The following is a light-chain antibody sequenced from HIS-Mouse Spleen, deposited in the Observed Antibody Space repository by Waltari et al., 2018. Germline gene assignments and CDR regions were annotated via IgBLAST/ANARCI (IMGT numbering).Light chain of an antibody. CDR3: QQLNSYPPT. CDR1: QGISSY. CDR2: AAS. Sequence: DIQLTQSPSFLSASVGDRVTITCRASQGISSYLPWYQQKPGKAPKLRIYAASTLQSGVPSRFSGSGSGTEFTLTISSLQPEDFATYYCQQLNSYPPTFGQGTKVEIK. J-gene: IGKJ1*01. V-gene: IGKV1-9*01.